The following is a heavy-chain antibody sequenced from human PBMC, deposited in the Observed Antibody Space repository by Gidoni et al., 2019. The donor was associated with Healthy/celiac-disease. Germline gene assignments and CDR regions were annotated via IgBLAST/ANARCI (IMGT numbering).Heavy chain of an antibody. CDR3: ARRGWDCSSTSCYTGWFDP. D-gene: IGHD2-2*02. CDR1: GGSISSSGYY. Sequence: QLQLQESGPGLVKPSETLSLTCTVSGGSISSSGYYWGWIRQPPGKGLEWIGSIYYSGSTYYNPSLKSRVTISVDTSKNQFSLKLSSVTAADTAVYYCARRGWDCSSTSCYTGWFDPWGQGTLVTVSS. V-gene: IGHV4-39*01. CDR2: IYYSGST. J-gene: IGHJ5*02.